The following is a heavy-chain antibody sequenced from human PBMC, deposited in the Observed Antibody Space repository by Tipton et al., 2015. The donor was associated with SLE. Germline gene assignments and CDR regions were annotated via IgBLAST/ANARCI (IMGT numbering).Heavy chain of an antibody. D-gene: IGHD1-26*01. V-gene: IGHV3-9*02. CDR2: ISWNGGSI. CDR3: VQGESNGVGGYFDS. CDR1: GFTASSKY. Sequence: SLRLSCAASGFTASSKYMAWVRQAPGKGLEWVSGISWNGGSIDYADSVKGRFTMSRDNGKGSLFLEMNSLKSEDTAFYFCVQGESNGVGGYFDSWGQGTLVTVAS. J-gene: IGHJ4*02.